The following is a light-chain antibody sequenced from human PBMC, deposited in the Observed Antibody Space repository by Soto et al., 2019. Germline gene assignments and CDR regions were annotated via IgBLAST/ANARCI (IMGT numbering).Light chain of an antibody. Sequence: DIQMTQSPSTLSTSVGDRVTITCRASQSISSWLAWYQQKPGNAPKLVIYDASSLESGVPSRFSGSGSGTEFTLSITSLQPDDIATYYCQQYNSYLVTFGQGTMVEIK. CDR2: DAS. J-gene: IGKJ2*01. CDR1: QSISSW. V-gene: IGKV1-5*01. CDR3: QQYNSYLVT.